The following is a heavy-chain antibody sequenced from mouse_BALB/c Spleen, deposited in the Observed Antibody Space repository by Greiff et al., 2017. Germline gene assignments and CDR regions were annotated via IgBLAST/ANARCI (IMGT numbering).Heavy chain of an antibody. CDR3: ARGGGLRQGYAMDY. Sequence: QVQLQQSGAELVRPGTSVKVSCKASGYAFTNYLIEWVKQRPGQGLEWIGVINPGSGGTNYNEKFKGKATLTADKSSSTAYMQLSSLTSDDSAVYFCARGGGLRQGYAMDYWGQGTSVTVSS. D-gene: IGHD2-4*01. J-gene: IGHJ4*01. CDR1: GYAFTNYL. V-gene: IGHV1-54*03. CDR2: INPGSGGT.